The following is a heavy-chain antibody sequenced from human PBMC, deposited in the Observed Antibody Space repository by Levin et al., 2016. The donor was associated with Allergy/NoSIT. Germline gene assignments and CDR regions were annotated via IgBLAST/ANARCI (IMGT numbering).Heavy chain of an antibody. D-gene: IGHD1-26*01. CDR2: IYYSGST. CDR3: ARHNNDGSGSYGIDY. Sequence: WIRQPPGKGLEWIGSIYYSGSTYYNPSLKSRVTISVDTSKNQFSLKLSSVTAADTAVYYCARHNNDGSGSYGIDYWGQGTLVTVSS. V-gene: IGHV4-39*01. J-gene: IGHJ4*02.